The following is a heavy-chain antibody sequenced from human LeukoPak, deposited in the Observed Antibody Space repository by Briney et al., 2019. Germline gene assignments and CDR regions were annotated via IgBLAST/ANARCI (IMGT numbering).Heavy chain of an antibody. CDR1: GFTFSSNW. V-gene: IGHV3-7*01. CDR2: IKEDGSEK. J-gene: IGHJ4*02. D-gene: IGHD3-3*01. Sequence: GGSLRLSCAASGFTFSSNWRSWVRQAPGKGLEWVANIKEDGSEKYYVDSVKGRFTISRDNAKNSLYLQMNSLRAEDTAVYYCARDLSGSYYDFWSGYKPTGYYFDYWGQGTLVTVSS. CDR3: ARDLSGSYYDFWSGYKPTGYYFDY.